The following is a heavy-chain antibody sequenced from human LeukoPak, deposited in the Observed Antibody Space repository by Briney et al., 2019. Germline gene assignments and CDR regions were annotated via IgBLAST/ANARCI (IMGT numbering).Heavy chain of an antibody. Sequence: PGRSLRLSCAASGFPFDDYAMHWVRQAPGKGLEWVSGISWHSGSIGYADSVKGRFTISRDNAKNSLYLQMNSLRAEDTALYYCAKTGYYSIADAFDIWGQGTMVTVSS. CDR2: ISWHSGSI. CDR1: GFPFDDYA. J-gene: IGHJ3*02. D-gene: IGHD3-22*01. V-gene: IGHV3-9*01. CDR3: AKTGYYSIADAFDI.